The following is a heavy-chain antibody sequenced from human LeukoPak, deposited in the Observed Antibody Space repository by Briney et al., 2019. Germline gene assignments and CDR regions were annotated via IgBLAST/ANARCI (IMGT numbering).Heavy chain of an antibody. Sequence: ASVKVSCKASGYTFTSYDINWVRQATGQGLEWMGWMDPNSGNTGYAQKFQGRVTMTRNTSISTAYMELSSLRSEDTAVYYCARGAVGTGDFDYWGQGTLVTVSS. CDR2: MDPNSGNT. CDR3: ARGAVGTGDFDY. V-gene: IGHV1-8*01. D-gene: IGHD7-27*01. CDR1: GYTFTSYD. J-gene: IGHJ4*02.